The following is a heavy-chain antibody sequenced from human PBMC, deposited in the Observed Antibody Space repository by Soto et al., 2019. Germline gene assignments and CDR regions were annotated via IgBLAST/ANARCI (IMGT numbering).Heavy chain of an antibody. V-gene: IGHV3-23*01. Sequence: PGGSLRLSCAGSGFTFASYVMTWVRQAPGKGLEWVSSISATGSSTYYAGSVKGRFTISRDNSKNTLYLQMNSLRAEDTAIYYCANAEHPRRSIGFDYWGQGTLVTVSS. J-gene: IGHJ4*02. CDR3: ANAEHPRRSIGFDY. CDR1: GFTFASYV. D-gene: IGHD3-16*02. CDR2: ISATGSST.